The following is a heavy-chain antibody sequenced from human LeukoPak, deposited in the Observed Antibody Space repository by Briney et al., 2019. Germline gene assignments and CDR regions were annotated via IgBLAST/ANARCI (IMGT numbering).Heavy chain of an antibody. CDR2: INHSGST. CDR1: GGSFSGYY. Sequence: SETLSLTCAVYGGSFSGYYWSWIRQPPGKGLEWIGEINHSGSTNYNPSLKTRVTISVDTSKNQFSLKLSSVTAADTAVYYCARRSLDVWGKGTTVTISS. J-gene: IGHJ6*04. V-gene: IGHV4-34*01. CDR3: ARRSLDV.